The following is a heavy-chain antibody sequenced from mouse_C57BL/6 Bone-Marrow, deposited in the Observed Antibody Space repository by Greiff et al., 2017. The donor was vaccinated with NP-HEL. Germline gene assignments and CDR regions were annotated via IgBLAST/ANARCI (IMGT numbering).Heavy chain of an antibody. CDR1: GYTFTSYW. J-gene: IGHJ1*03. D-gene: IGHD2-5*01. CDR3: ARDSNYIYWYFDV. Sequence: VQLQQPGAELVKPGASVKMSCKASGYTFTSYWITWVKQRPGQGLEWIGDIYPGSGSTNYNEKFKSKATLTVDTSSRTAYMQLSSLTSEDSAVYNYARDSNYIYWYFDVWGTGTTVTVSS. V-gene: IGHV1-55*01. CDR2: IYPGSGST.